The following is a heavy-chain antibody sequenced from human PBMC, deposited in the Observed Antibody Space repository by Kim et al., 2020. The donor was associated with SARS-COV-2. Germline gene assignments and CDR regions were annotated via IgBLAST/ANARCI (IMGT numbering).Heavy chain of an antibody. CDR1: GYYIYSGYY. CDR2: IYHSGST. V-gene: IGHV4-38-2*02. D-gene: IGHD4-17*01. Sequence: SETLSLICNVSGYYIYSGYYWGWIRQPPGKGLEWIGSIYHSGSTYYNPSLKSRVTLSVDASKNQFSLKLISVTAADAAIYYCARGDYGDYGGVDVWGQG. J-gene: IGHJ6*02. CDR3: ARGDYGDYGGVDV.